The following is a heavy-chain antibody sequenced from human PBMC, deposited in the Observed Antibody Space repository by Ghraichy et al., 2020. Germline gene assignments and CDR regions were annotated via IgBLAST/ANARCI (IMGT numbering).Heavy chain of an antibody. D-gene: IGHD3-10*01. CDR2: ISWNSGSI. CDR3: AKGAQVYYGSGSYYNYYFDY. CDR1: GFTFDDYA. Sequence: GRSLRLSCAASGFTFDDYAMHWVRQAPGKGLEWVSGISWNSGSIGYADSVKGRFTISRDNAKNSLYLQMNSLRAEDMALYYCAKGAQVYYGSGSYYNYYFDYWGQGTLVTVSS. V-gene: IGHV3-9*03. J-gene: IGHJ4*02.